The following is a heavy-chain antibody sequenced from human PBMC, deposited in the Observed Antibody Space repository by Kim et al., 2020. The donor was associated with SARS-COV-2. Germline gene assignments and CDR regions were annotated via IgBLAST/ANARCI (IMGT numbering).Heavy chain of an antibody. J-gene: IGHJ5*02. CDR3: ARHGRGSNWFDP. CDR1: GDSIRSGSYY. V-gene: IGHV4-39*01. CDR2: VFHSGIT. D-gene: IGHD3-10*01. Sequence: SETLSLTCAVSGDSIRSGSYYWAWIRRPPGKALEWIGSVFHSGITYFNPSFKSRVVMSADTSKNELSLELNSVTAADTAVYYCARHGRGSNWFDPWGRGTLVTVSS.